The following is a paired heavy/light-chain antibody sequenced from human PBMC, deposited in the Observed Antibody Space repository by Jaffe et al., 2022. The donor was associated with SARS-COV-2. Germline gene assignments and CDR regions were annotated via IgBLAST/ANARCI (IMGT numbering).Light chain of an antibody. Sequence: QSVLTQPPSASGTPGQRVTISCSGSSSNIGSNTVNWYQQLPGTAPKLLIYSNNQRPSGVPDRFSGSKSGTSASLAISGLQSEDEADYYCAAWDDSLNVHVFGTGTKVTVL. V-gene: IGLV1-44*01. CDR3: AAWDDSLNVHV. CDR2: SNN. CDR1: SSNIGSNT. J-gene: IGLJ1*01.
Heavy chain of an antibody. CDR1: GGSISSYY. CDR3: ARGVRGVEGGYYYYYMDV. J-gene: IGHJ6*03. CDR2: IYYSGST. D-gene: IGHD3-10*01. Sequence: QVQLQESGPGLVKPSETLSLTCTVSGGSISSYYWSWIRQPPGKGLEWIGYIYYSGSTNYNPSLKSRVTISVDTSKNQFSLKLSSVTAADTAVYYCARGVRGVEGGYYYYYMDVWGKGTTVTVSS. V-gene: IGHV4-59*01.